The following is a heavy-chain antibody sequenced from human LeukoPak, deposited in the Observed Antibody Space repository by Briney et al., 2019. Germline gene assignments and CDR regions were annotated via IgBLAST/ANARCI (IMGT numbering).Heavy chain of an antibody. Sequence: GGSLRLSCAASGFTFSNYAMRWVRQAPGKGLEWVSGISGSGDSTYYADSVKGRFTILRDNAKNSLYLQMNSLRVEDTAVYYCARDHLYYEISGPRFDKWGQGTRVTVSS. J-gene: IGHJ4*02. V-gene: IGHV3-23*01. CDR2: ISGSGDST. D-gene: IGHD3-16*01. CDR1: GFTFSNYA. CDR3: ARDHLYYEISGPRFDK.